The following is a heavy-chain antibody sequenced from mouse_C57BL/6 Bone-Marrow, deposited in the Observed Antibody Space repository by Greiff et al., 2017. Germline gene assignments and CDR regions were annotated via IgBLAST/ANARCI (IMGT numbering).Heavy chain of an antibody. Sequence: EVHLVESGGGLVKPGGSLKLSCAASGFTFSSYAMSWVRQTPEKRLEWVATISDGGSYTYYPDNVKGRFTISRDNAKNNLYLQMSHLKSEDTAMYYCARDRYYDYDGCFAYWGQGTLVTVSA. V-gene: IGHV5-4*01. D-gene: IGHD2-4*01. CDR1: GFTFSSYA. CDR2: ISDGGSYT. J-gene: IGHJ3*01. CDR3: ARDRYYDYDGCFAY.